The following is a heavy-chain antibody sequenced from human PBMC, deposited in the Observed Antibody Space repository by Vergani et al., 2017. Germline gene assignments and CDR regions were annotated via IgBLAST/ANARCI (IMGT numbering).Heavy chain of an antibody. J-gene: IGHJ4*01. Sequence: EVQLLESGGGSAQPGESLRLSCVASGFTFTAHGLNWVRQAPGKGLEWVSGISGQNFRTHYADSVKGRFTISRDDSKNTMYLQMHSLRAEDTAIYYCVKEKIDFGSYFFDSWGHGILVAVSS. V-gene: IGHV3-23*01. CDR3: VKEKIDFGSYFFDS. CDR2: ISGQNFRT. CDR1: GFTFTAHG. D-gene: IGHD3-10*01.